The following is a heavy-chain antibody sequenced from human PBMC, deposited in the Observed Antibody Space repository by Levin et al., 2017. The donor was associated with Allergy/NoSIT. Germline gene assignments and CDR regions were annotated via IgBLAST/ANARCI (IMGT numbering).Heavy chain of an antibody. D-gene: IGHD3-10*01. V-gene: IGHV1-69*04. CDR3: ARDYYGSGSYNLNDAFDI. Sequence: ASVKVSCKASGGTFSSYTITWVRQAPGQGLEWMGRIIPILAITNYAQKFQGRVTITADKSTSTAYMELSSLRSEDTAVYYCARDYYGSGSYNLNDAFDIWGQGTMVTVSS. CDR1: GGTFSSYT. J-gene: IGHJ3*02. CDR2: IIPILAIT.